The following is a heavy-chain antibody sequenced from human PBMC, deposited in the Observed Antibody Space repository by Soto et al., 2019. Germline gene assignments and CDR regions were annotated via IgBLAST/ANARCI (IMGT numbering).Heavy chain of an antibody. J-gene: IGHJ5*02. CDR1: GFTFSSYA. Sequence: PGGSLRLSCAASGFTFSSYAMGWVRQGPGKGLEWVAVVSIGGSTHYADSVRGRFTISRDDSKNTAYLQMNSLKTEDTAVYYCLIAAQNNWFDPWGQGTLVTVSS. CDR3: LIAAQNNWFDP. D-gene: IGHD6-6*01. CDR2: VSIGGST. V-gene: IGHV3-23*01.